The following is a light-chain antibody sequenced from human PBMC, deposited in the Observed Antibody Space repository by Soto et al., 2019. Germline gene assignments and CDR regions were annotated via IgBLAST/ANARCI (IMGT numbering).Light chain of an antibody. CDR3: QHYNNSPLT. V-gene: IGKV3-15*01. Sequence: EIVMTQSPATLSVSPGERATLSCRASQSVNRNLAWYQQKPGQTPRLLIYDASSRATGIPARFSGSGSGTDFTLTISSLQSEDFAVYYCQHYNNSPLTFGGGTNVEIK. J-gene: IGKJ4*01. CDR1: QSVNRN. CDR2: DAS.